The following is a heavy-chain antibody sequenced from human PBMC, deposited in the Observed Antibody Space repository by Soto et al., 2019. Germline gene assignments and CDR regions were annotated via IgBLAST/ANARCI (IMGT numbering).Heavy chain of an antibody. CDR2: IWYDGSNK. D-gene: IGHD4-17*01. CDR1: GFTFSSYG. CDR3: ARDKVGDYDVSYYGIDV. J-gene: IGHJ6*02. V-gene: IGHV3-33*01. Sequence: GGSLRLSCAASGFTFSSYGMHWVRQAPGKGLEWVAVIWYDGSNKYYADSVKGRFTISRDNSKNTLYLQMNSLRAEDTAVYYCARDKVGDYDVSYYGIDVCAQRSTLTVSS.